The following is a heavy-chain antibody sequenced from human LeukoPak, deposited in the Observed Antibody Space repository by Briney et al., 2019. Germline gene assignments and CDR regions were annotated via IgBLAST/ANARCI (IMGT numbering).Heavy chain of an antibody. V-gene: IGHV5-51*01. D-gene: IGHD2-15*01. CDR2: IYPGDSET. CDR3: ARRHTQNFDY. CDR1: GYRFTTYW. Sequence: GESLKISCTGSGYRFTTYWIAWVRQMPGKGLEWMGIIYPGDSETKYSPSFQGHVIISVDKSINTAYLQWTTLKASDTAIYFCARRHTQNFDYWGQGSLVTVFS. J-gene: IGHJ4*02.